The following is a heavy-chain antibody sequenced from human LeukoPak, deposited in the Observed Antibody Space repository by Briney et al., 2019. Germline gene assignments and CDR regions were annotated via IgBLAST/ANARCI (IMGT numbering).Heavy chain of an antibody. Sequence: GGSLRLSCAASGFTSSSYWMNWVRQAPGKGLEWVANINQDGSAQNYVDSVKGRFTISRDNSKNTLYLQMNSLRAEDTAVYYCARGYCSGGSCYRYYFDYWGQGTLVTVSS. D-gene: IGHD2-15*01. CDR1: GFTSSSYW. J-gene: IGHJ4*02. V-gene: IGHV3-7*03. CDR2: INQDGSAQ. CDR3: ARGYCSGGSCYRYYFDY.